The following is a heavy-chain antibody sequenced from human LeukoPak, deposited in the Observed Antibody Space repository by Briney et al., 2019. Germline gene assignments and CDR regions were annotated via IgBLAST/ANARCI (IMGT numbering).Heavy chain of an antibody. V-gene: IGHV3-30-3*01. CDR1: GFTFSSYA. D-gene: IGHD2-2*02. J-gene: IGHJ4*02. CDR3: ARDPIIYCSSTSCYTLGDY. Sequence: PGGSLRLSCAASGFTFSSYAMHWVRQAPGKGLEWVGVISYDGSNKYYADSVKGRFTISRDNSKNTLYLQMNSLRAEDTAVYYCARDPIIYCSSTSCYTLGDYWGQGTLVTVSS. CDR2: ISYDGSNK.